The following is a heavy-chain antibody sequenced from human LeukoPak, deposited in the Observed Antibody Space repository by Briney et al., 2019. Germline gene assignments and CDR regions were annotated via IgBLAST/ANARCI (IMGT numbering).Heavy chain of an antibody. Sequence: ASVKVSCKASGYTFTSYDINWVRQATGQGLEWMEWMNPNSGNTGYAQKFQGRVTMTRNTSISTAYMELSSLRSEDTAVYYCARDSGSSSRSGNVGDYWGQGTLVTVSS. CDR3: ARDSGSSSRSGNVGDY. J-gene: IGHJ4*02. V-gene: IGHV1-8*01. CDR2: MNPNSGNT. D-gene: IGHD6-13*01. CDR1: GYTFTSYD.